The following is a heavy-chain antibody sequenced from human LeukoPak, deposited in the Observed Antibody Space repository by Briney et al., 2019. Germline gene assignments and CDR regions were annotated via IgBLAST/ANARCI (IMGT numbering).Heavy chain of an antibody. V-gene: IGHV4-34*01. Sequence: SETLSLTCAVYGGSFSGYYWSWIRQPPGKGLEWIGEINHSGSTNYNPSLKSRVSISVDTSKNRFSLKLNSVTAADTAVYYCARGPRLWFGAFDYWGQGTLVTVSS. D-gene: IGHD3-10*01. CDR3: ARGPRLWFGAFDY. J-gene: IGHJ4*02. CDR1: GGSFSGYY. CDR2: INHSGST.